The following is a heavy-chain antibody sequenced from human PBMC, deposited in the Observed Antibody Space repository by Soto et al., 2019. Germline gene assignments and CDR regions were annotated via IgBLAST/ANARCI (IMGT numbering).Heavy chain of an antibody. Sequence: ASVKVSCKASGYTFTSYAMNWVRQAPGQRLEWMGWMNPNSGNTVYAQKFQGRVTMTRNTSISTAYMELSSLRSEDTAVYYCAREHGNYALDYWGQGTLVTVSS. J-gene: IGHJ4*02. CDR2: MNPNSGNT. V-gene: IGHV1-8*02. D-gene: IGHD4-17*01. CDR1: GYTFTSYA. CDR3: AREHGNYALDY.